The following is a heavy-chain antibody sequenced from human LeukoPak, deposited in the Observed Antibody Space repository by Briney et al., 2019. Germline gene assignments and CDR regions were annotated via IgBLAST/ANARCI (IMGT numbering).Heavy chain of an antibody. CDR1: GGSISSYY. V-gene: IGHV4-4*07. J-gene: IGHJ4*02. D-gene: IGHD2-15*01. CDR3: ARESGDCSGGSCYSYFDY. Sequence: SETLSLTCTVSGGSISSYYWSWIRQPAGKGLEWIGRIYTSGSTNYNPSLKSRVTISVDRSKNQFSLKLSSVTAADTAVYYCARESGDCSGGSCYSYFDYWGQGTLVTVSS. CDR2: IYTSGST.